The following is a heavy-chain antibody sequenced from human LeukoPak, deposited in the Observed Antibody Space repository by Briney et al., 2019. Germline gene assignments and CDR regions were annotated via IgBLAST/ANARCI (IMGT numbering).Heavy chain of an antibody. CDR3: ARSRLEWLLFTPMSLWLDY. CDR2: INHSGST. CDR1: GGSISSGGYY. J-gene: IGHJ4*02. Sequence: NPSETLSLTCTVSGGSISSGGYYWSWIRQPPGKGLEWIGEINHSGSTNYNPSLKSRVTISVDTSKNQFPLKLSSVTAADTAVYYCARSRLEWLLFTPMSLWLDYWGQGTLVTVSS. D-gene: IGHD3-3*01. V-gene: IGHV4-39*06.